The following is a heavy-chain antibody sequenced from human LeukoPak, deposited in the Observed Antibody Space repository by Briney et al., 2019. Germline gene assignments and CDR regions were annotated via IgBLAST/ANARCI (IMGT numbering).Heavy chain of an antibody. V-gene: IGHV3-7*01. CDR2: ISEDGREN. CDR1: GFTFSNHW. J-gene: IGHJ4*02. D-gene: IGHD3-16*01. CDR3: AREGDYDYVWGSPI. Sequence: GGSLRLSCAASGFTFSNHWMTWVRQAPGKGLECVGNISEDGRENYYVDSVKGRFTISRDNAKNSLYLQMDSLRAEDTAVYYCAREGDYDYVWGSPIWGQGTLVTVSS.